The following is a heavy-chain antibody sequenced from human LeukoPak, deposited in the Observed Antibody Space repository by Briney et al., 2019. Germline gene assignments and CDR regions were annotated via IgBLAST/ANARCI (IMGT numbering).Heavy chain of an antibody. Sequence: QPGRSLRLSCAASGFTFSSYAMHWVRQAPGKGLEWVAVISYDGSNKYYADSVKGRFTISRDNSKNTLYLQMNSLRAEDTAVYYCARVRYYGSGRYNYFDYWGQGTLVTVSS. CDR1: GFTFSSYA. CDR2: ISYDGSNK. V-gene: IGHV3-30-3*01. J-gene: IGHJ4*02. D-gene: IGHD3-10*01. CDR3: ARVRYYGSGRYNYFDY.